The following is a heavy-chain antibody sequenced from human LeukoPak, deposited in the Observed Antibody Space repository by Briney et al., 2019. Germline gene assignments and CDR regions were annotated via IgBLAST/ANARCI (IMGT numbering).Heavy chain of an antibody. Sequence: GGSLRLSCAASGFTFSSHWMSWVRQAPGKGLGWLANIKEEGSEKYYVDSVKGRYTISRDNAKNSLYLQMNRLSAEDTAGYYCASTAGYSSGWYAGGQGTLVPVSS. J-gene: IGHJ4*02. V-gene: IGHV3-7*01. CDR2: IKEEGSEK. CDR3: ASTAGYSSGWYA. D-gene: IGHD6-19*01. CDR1: GFTFSSHW.